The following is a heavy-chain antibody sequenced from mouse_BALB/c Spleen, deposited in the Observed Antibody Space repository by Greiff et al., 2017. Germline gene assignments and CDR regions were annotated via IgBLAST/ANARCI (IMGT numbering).Heavy chain of an antibody. CDR3: ARSPDYYGSSSYAMDY. CDR2: INPGSGGT. Sequence: QVHVKQSGAELVRPGTSVKVSCKASGYAFTNYLIEWVKQRPGQGLEWIGVINPGSGGTNYNEKFKGKATLTADKSSSTAYMQLSSLTSDDSAVYFCARSPDYYGSSSYAMDYWGQGTSVTVSS. CDR1: GYAFTNYL. J-gene: IGHJ4*01. V-gene: IGHV1-54*01. D-gene: IGHD1-1*01.